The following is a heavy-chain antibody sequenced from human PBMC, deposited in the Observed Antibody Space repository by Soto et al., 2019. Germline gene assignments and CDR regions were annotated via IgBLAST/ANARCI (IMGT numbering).Heavy chain of an antibody. J-gene: IGHJ4*02. D-gene: IGHD6-19*01. CDR2: ISSSGSTI. Sequence: VGSLRLSCAASGFTLSSYAISWVRQAPGKGLEWVSYISSSGSTIYYADSVKGRFTISRDNAKNSLYLQMNSLRAEDTAVYYCARDHLLTAGIDYWGQGTLVTVSS. CDR1: GFTLSSYA. V-gene: IGHV3-48*03. CDR3: ARDHLLTAGIDY.